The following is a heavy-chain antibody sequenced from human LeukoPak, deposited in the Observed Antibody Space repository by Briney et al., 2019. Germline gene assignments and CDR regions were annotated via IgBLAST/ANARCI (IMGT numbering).Heavy chain of an antibody. Sequence: GASVKVSCKASGHIFTSYGISWVRQAPGQGLEWMGWISAYNGNTNYAQKLQGRVTMTTDTSTSTAYMELRSLRSDDTAVYYCARASSGRVVPAAMGFDYWGQGTLVTVSS. J-gene: IGHJ4*02. CDR2: ISAYNGNT. V-gene: IGHV1-18*01. D-gene: IGHD2-2*01. CDR1: GHIFTSYG. CDR3: ARASSGRVVPAAMGFDY.